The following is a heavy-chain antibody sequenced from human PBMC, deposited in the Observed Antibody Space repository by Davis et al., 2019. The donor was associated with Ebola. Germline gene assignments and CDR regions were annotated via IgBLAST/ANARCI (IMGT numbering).Heavy chain of an antibody. CDR2: ISGYNGNT. CDR1: GYTFTSYG. D-gene: IGHD1-26*01. V-gene: IGHV1-18*01. J-gene: IGHJ4*02. CDR3: ARVEVGATGDY. Sequence: ASVKVSCKASGYTFTSYGISWVRQAPGQGLEWMGWISGYNGNTNYEQKVQGRVMMTTDTSTNTAYMELRSLRSDDTAVYYCARVEVGATGDYWGQGTLVTVSS.